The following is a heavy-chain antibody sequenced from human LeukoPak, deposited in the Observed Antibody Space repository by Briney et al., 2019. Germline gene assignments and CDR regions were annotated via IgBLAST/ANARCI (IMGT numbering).Heavy chain of an antibody. J-gene: IGHJ4*02. V-gene: IGHV1-2*02. CDR2: INPNSGGT. CDR1: GYTFTGYY. Sequence: ASVKVSCKASGYTFTGYYMHWVRQAPGQGLEWMGWINPNSGGTNYAQKFQGRVTMTRDTSISTAYLQWSSLKASDTAMYYCARLSSPSLAAAGLDYWGQGTLVTVSS. D-gene: IGHD6-13*01. CDR3: ARLSSPSLAAAGLDY.